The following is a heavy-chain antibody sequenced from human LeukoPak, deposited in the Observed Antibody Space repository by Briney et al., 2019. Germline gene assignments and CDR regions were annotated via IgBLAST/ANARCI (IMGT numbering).Heavy chain of an antibody. Sequence: GSLILSCAASGFIFSSNYMSWVRRAPGKGLEGVSVIYSDGSTDYADSVKGRFTISRDNSKNTLYLQMNSLRAEDTAVYYCARLPHSSPPGHWGQGTLVTVSS. D-gene: IGHD6-13*01. J-gene: IGHJ4*02. CDR2: IYSDGST. V-gene: IGHV3-66*01. CDR1: GFIFSSNY. CDR3: ARLPHSSPPGH.